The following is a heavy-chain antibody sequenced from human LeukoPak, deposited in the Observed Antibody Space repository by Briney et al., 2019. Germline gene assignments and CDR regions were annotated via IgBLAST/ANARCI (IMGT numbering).Heavy chain of an antibody. CDR1: GASFSSSTYY. CDR2: IYYSGST. J-gene: IGHJ4*02. CDR3: ARHARGISATGTRPFDY. D-gene: IGHD6-13*01. Sequence: PSETLSLTCTVSGASFSSSTYYWGWIRQPPGKGLEWIGSIYYSGSTYYNPSLKSRVTMSVDTSKNQFSLKLSSVTAADTAVYYCARHARGISATGTRPFDYWGQATLSPSPQ. V-gene: IGHV4-39*01.